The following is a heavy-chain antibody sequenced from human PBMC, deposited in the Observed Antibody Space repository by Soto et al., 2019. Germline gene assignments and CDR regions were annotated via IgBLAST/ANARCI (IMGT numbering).Heavy chain of an antibody. CDR3: AKETSPNTYYTFDF. D-gene: IGHD1-26*01. CDR1: GFIFNNYA. V-gene: IGHV3-23*01. J-gene: IGHJ3*01. Sequence: AGGSLRLSCTASGFIFNNYAMSWVRQAPGEGLEWVSSISEDGIYTDYADSVKGRFTIFRDNSKNTLYVQMTSLRAEDTAVYYCAKETSPNTYYTFDFWGQGTMVTVSS. CDR2: ISEDGIYT.